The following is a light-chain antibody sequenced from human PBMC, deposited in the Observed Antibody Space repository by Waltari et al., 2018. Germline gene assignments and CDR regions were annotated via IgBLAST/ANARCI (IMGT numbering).Light chain of an antibody. CDR2: GNR. CDR1: SSNIGAGYD. V-gene: IGLV1-40*01. Sequence: QSVLTQPPSVSGAPGQRVTISCTGSSSNIGAGYDVHWYQQLPGTAPKLLIYGNRMRPSGSPDRFSGSKAGTSASLAITGLQAEDEADYYCQSYDSSLSGGVFGTGTKVTVL. J-gene: IGLJ1*01. CDR3: QSYDSSLSGGV.